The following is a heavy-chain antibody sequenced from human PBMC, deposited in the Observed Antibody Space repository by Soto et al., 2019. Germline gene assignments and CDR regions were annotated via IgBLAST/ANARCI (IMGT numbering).Heavy chain of an antibody. Sequence: PSETLSLTCTVSGGSISRGGYYWSWIRQHPGMGLEWLGYIYFSGSTYYNPSLKSRVTISVDTSKNQFSLNLSSVTAADTAVYYCARLDLRPNWFDPWGQGTQVTVSS. CDR2: IYFSGST. CDR3: ARLDLRPNWFDP. V-gene: IGHV4-31*03. CDR1: GGSISRGGYY. J-gene: IGHJ5*02. D-gene: IGHD2-2*03.